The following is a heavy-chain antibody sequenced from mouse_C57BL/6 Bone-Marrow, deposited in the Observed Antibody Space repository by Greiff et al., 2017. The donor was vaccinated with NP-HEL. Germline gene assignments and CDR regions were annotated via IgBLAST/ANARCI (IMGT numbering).Heavy chain of an antibody. CDR1: GYAFTNYL. D-gene: IGHD2-4*01. J-gene: IGHJ3*01. CDR3: ARGGIYYDYAWFAY. V-gene: IGHV1-54*01. CDR2: INPGSGGT. Sequence: QVQLQQSGAELVRPGTSVKVSCKASGYAFTNYLIEWVKQRPGQGLEWIGVINPGSGGTNYNEKFKGKATLTADKSSSTAYMQLSSLTSEDSAVYFCARGGIYYDYAWFAYWGQGLWSLSLQ.